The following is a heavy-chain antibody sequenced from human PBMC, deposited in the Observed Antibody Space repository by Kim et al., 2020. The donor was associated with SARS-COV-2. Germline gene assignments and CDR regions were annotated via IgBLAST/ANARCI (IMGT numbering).Heavy chain of an antibody. Sequence: GGSLRLSCAASGLTVSDNFLSWVRQAPGKGLQWVSTLYSGGYTYYADSVKGRFTISRDNSMNTLYLQMNSLRAEDTAVYYCARTTIFGVVVYFDPWGQGTLVTVSS. CDR3: ARTTIFGVVVYFDP. V-gene: IGHV3-53*01. D-gene: IGHD3-3*02. J-gene: IGHJ5*02. CDR1: GLTVSDNF. CDR2: LYSGGYT.